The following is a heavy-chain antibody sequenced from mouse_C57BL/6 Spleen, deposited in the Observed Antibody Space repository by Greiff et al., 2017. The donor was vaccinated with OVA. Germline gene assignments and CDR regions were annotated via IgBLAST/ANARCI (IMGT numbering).Heavy chain of an antibody. CDR2: FYLGVGDT. CDR1: GYAFSSYW. CDR3: ARRDYGHYGYAVDY. V-gene: IGHV1-80*01. Sequence: QVRLKGSGAELVKPGASVSISCKAPGYAFSSYWMNWVKRRPGKGLEGFGLFYLGVGDTNYNGKFKGKATLTADKSSSTAYMQLSSLTSEDSAVYFCARRDYGHYGYAVDYWGQGTSVTVSS. D-gene: IGHD2-1*01. J-gene: IGHJ4*01.